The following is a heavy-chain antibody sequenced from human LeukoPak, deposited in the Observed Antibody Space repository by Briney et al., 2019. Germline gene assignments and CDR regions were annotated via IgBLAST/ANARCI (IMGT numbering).Heavy chain of an antibody. CDR1: GFTFSSYS. CDR3: AGDSNDYVWGISAPWDY. Sequence: GGSLRLSCAASGFTFSSYSMNWVRQAPGKGLEWVSSISSSSSYIYYADSVKGRFTISRDNAKNSLYLQMNSLRAEDTAVYYCAGDSNDYVWGISAPWDYWGQGTLVTVSS. CDR2: ISSSSSYI. J-gene: IGHJ4*02. V-gene: IGHV3-21*01. D-gene: IGHD3-16*01.